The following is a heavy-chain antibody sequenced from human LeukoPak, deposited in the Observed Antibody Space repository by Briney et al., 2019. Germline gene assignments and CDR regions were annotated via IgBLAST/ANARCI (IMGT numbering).Heavy chain of an antibody. J-gene: IGHJ4*02. CDR1: GYTFSSYG. V-gene: IGHV1-18*01. CDR3: ARGLGTVPAVRIDY. CDR2: ISAYNVNT. D-gene: IGHD2-2*01. Sequence: ASVKVSCKASGYTFSSYGITWVRQAPGQGLELMGWISAYNVNTNYAQKLQGRVTMTTDTSTSAAYMELRSLRSDDTAVYYCARGLGTVPAVRIDYWGQGTLVIVSS.